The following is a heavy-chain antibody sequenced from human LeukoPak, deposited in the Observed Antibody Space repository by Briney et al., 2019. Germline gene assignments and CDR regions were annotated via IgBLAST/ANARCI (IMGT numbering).Heavy chain of an antibody. CDR3: ARIAVAGTNLDY. V-gene: IGHV4-34*01. CDR1: GGSFSGYY. J-gene: IGHJ4*02. CDR2: INESGST. Sequence: KTSETLSLTCGVSGGSFSGYYWSWIRQSPGKGLEWIGEINESGSTYYNPSLKSRVTISVDTSKNQFSLKLSSVTAADTAVYYCARIAVAGTNLDYWGQGTLVTVSS. D-gene: IGHD6-19*01.